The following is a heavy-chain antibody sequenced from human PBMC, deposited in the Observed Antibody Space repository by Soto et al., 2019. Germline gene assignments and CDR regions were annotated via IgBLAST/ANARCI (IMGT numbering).Heavy chain of an antibody. D-gene: IGHD5-18*01. V-gene: IGHV3-30*18. CDR2: ISYDGSNK. CDR3: AKDLDSYGSYYFDY. J-gene: IGHJ4*02. Sequence: SLKLYCSGLGFTFRSFYMHWVRQVPGKGLEWVAVISYDGSNKYYADSVKGRFTISRDNSKDTLYLQMNSLRAEDTAVYYCAKDLDSYGSYYFDYWGQGT. CDR1: GFTFRSFY.